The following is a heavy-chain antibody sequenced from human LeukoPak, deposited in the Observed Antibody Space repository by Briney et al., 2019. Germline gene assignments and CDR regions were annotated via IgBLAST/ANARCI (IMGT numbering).Heavy chain of an antibody. Sequence: GESLTISGKGSGYSFINNCIGCLGQMPGKGLEWMGIIYAGDSDTRYSPSFQGQVTISADKSISTAYLQWSSLKAADTAMYYYGIGLMGSITGCVVHFYFWGQGTLVTVSS. CDR1: GYSFINNC. V-gene: IGHV5-51*01. D-gene: IGHD2-8*02. J-gene: IGHJ4*02. CDR2: IYAGDSDT. CDR3: GIGLMGSITGCVVHFYF.